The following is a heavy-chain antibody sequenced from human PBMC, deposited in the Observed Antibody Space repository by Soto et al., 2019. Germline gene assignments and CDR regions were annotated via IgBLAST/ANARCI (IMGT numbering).Heavy chain of an antibody. CDR3: AKAEYYYDSSGYYAQFDY. J-gene: IGHJ4*02. V-gene: IGHV3-23*01. Sequence: GGSLRLSCAASGFTFSSYAMSWVRQAPGKGLEWVSAISGSGGSTYYADSVKGRFTISRDNSKNTLYLQMNSLRAEDTAVYYCAKAEYYYDSSGYYAQFDYWGQGTLVTVSS. CDR2: ISGSGGST. D-gene: IGHD3-22*01. CDR1: GFTFSSYA.